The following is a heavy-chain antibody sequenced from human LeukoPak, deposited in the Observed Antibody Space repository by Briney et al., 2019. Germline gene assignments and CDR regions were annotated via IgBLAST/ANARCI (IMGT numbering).Heavy chain of an antibody. CDR2: ISSSGSTM. D-gene: IGHD1/OR15-1a*01. CDR3: ARVGRGTIRFDY. V-gene: IGHV3-48*03. Sequence: PGGSLRLSCAASGFTFSSYEMNWVRQAPGKGLEWVSYISSSGSTMSYADSVKGRFTISRDNAKNSLYPQMNSLRAEDTAVYYCARVGRGTIRFDYWGQGTLVTVSS. J-gene: IGHJ4*02. CDR1: GFTFSSYE.